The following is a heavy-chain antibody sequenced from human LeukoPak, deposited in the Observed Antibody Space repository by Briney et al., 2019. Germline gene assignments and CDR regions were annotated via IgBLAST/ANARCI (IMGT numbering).Heavy chain of an antibody. CDR3: ASKSLGYSYGYGDAFDI. CDR1: GYTFTSYG. Sequence: ASVKVSCKASGYTFTSYGISWVRQAPGQGLEWMGWISAYNGNTNYAQKLQGRVTMTTDTSTSTAYMELRSLRSDDTAVYYCASKSLGYSYGYGDAFDIWGQGTMVTVSS. D-gene: IGHD5-18*01. J-gene: IGHJ3*02. CDR2: ISAYNGNT. V-gene: IGHV1-18*01.